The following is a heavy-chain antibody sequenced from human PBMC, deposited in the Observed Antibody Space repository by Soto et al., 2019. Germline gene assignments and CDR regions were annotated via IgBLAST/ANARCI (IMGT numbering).Heavy chain of an antibody. J-gene: IGHJ5*01. V-gene: IGHV4-30-4*01. Sequence: SGTLSLTCSVSGDSISTVDYFWALIRQPPGQALEYIGYIYKSTTTYYNPSFESRVAISLDTSKSQFSLTVTSVTAADTAVYFCARGRYCLTGRCFPNWFDSWGQGTLVTVSS. CDR1: GDSISTVDYF. CDR2: IYKSTTT. CDR3: ARGRYCLTGRCFPNWFDS. D-gene: IGHD2-15*01.